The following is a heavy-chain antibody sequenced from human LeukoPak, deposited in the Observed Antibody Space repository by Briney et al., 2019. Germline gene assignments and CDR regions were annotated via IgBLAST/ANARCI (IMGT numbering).Heavy chain of an antibody. Sequence: GGSLRLPCEASGFTFSTFAMIWVRQPPGKGLEWVSSIFPSGGEIHYADSVRGRFTISRDNSKSTLSRQMNSLRAEDTAIYYCATYRQVLLPFESWGQGTLVTVSS. D-gene: IGHD2-8*02. CDR3: ATYRQVLLPFES. CDR2: IFPSGGEI. CDR1: GFTFSTFA. J-gene: IGHJ4*02. V-gene: IGHV3-23*01.